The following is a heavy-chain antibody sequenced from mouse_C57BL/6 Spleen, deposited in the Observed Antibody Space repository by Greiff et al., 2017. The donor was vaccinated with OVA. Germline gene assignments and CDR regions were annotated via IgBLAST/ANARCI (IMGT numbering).Heavy chain of an antibody. V-gene: IGHV1-69*01. J-gene: IGHJ2*01. CDR2: IDPSDSYT. CDR3: AIGSSFPFDY. D-gene: IGHD1-1*01. CDR1: GYTFTSYW. Sequence: QVQLQQSGAELVMPGASVKLSCKASGYTFTSYWMHWVKQRPGQGLEWIGEIDPSDSYTNYNQKFKGKSTLTVDKSSSTAYMQLSSLTSEDSAVYYCAIGSSFPFDYWGQGTTLTVSS.